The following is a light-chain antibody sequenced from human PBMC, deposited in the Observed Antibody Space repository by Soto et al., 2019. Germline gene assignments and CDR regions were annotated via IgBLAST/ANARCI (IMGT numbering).Light chain of an antibody. CDR3: LLLYSGNRRV. V-gene: IGLV7-46*01. CDR1: TGTVTNGHY. J-gene: IGLJ1*01. CDR2: DTN. Sequence: QAVVTQEPSLTVSPGETVTLTCGSSTGTVTNGHYPYWFQQRPGQAPTTLIYDTNNKYSWTPDRFSGSLLGGKAALTLSGAQPEDEGDYYCLLLYSGNRRVFGTGTKLTVL.